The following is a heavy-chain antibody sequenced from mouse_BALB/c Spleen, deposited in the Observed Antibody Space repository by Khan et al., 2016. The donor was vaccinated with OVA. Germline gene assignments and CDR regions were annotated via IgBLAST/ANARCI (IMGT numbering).Heavy chain of an antibody. D-gene: IGHD1-1*01. V-gene: IGHV1-9*01. CDR3: ARWNYYGSSSWFGY. J-gene: IGHJ3*01. CDR2: ILPGSGSN. Sequence: VQLQQSGAELMKPGASVKISCKATGYTFSSYWIEWVKQRPGHGLEWIGEILPGSGSNNYNEKFKGKATFTADTSSNTAYMQLSSLTSEDSAVYYCARWNYYGSSSWFGYWGQGTLVTVS. CDR1: GYTFSSYW.